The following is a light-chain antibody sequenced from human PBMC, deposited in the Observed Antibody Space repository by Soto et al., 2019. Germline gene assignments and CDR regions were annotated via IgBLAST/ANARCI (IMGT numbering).Light chain of an antibody. Sequence: DVQMTQSPSTLSASVGDRVTITCRASQNVNIWLAGYQQKPGRAPNLLIHKASTLETGVPSRFSGSGSGTEFTLSISSLQPDDFATYYFHQYDSAPLTFGGGTKVEIK. V-gene: IGKV1-5*03. J-gene: IGKJ4*01. CDR3: HQYDSAPLT. CDR1: QNVNIW. CDR2: KAS.